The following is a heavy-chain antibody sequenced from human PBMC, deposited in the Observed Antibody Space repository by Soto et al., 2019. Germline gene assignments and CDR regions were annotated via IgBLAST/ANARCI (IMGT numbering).Heavy chain of an antibody. D-gene: IGHD1-26*01. V-gene: IGHV4-34*01. Sequence: SETLSLTCAVYGGSFSGYYWSWIRQPSGKGLEWIGEINHNGGTNYDPSFKSRVTISVDTSKNQFSLKLSSVTAAATAVYYCARGGWDLRFDPWGQGTLVTVSS. CDR1: GGSFSGYY. CDR2: INHNGGT. CDR3: ARGGWDLRFDP. J-gene: IGHJ5*02.